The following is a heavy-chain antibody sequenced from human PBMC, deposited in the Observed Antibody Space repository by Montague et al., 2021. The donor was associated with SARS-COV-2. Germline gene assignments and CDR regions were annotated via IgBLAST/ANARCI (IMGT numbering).Heavy chain of an antibody. CDR1: GFNFSNYD. CDR3: TRDYRSIVGDGLDI. D-gene: IGHD3-16*02. Sequence: SLRLSCAASGFNFSNYDMNWVRQAPGKGPEWISYISTSAYTTSYAGSVKGRFTISRDNGKNSLYLQMNSLRVEDTAVYYCTRDYRSIVGDGLDIWGQGTKVTVSS. CDR2: ISTSAYTT. V-gene: IGHV3-48*03. J-gene: IGHJ3*02.